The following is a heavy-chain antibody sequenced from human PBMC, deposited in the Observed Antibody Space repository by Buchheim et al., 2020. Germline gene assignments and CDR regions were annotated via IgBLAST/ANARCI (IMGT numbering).Heavy chain of an antibody. D-gene: IGHD1-1*01. V-gene: IGHV3-11*05. Sequence: QVHLVESGGGLVEPGGSLRLSCAASGFTFSDTYMSWIRQAPGKGLEWVSHISSGSSYTKYADSVKGRFTISRENAKKSLYLQMDSLRAEDTAVYYCARCLNDLDGMDVWGQGTT. J-gene: IGHJ6*02. CDR1: GFTFSDTY. CDR3: ARCLNDLDGMDV. CDR2: ISSGSSYT.